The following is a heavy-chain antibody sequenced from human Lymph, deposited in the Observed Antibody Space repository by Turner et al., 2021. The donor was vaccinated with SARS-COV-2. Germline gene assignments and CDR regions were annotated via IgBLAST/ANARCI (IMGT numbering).Heavy chain of an antibody. CDR2: ISYVGSDK. D-gene: IGHD3-22*01. V-gene: IGHV3-30*04. CDR1: GLTFSSYA. J-gene: IGHJ4*02. Sequence: QVQLVEAGGGVVQPGRSLRLSCAASGLTFSSYAMHWFRQAPGKGLEWLAFISYVGSDKYYAYSVMGRFTFSRDNYKNTLYLQMNSLRAEDPAVYYCARDRDSSGWVDYWGQGTLVTVSS. CDR3: ARDRDSSGWVDY.